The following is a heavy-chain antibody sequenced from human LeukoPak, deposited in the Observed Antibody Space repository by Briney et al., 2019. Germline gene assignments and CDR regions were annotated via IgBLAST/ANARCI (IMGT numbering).Heavy chain of an antibody. CDR3: ARGDVGTMIVVAIPFDY. D-gene: IGHD3-22*01. J-gene: IGHJ4*02. Sequence: GGSLRLSCAASGFTFSSYSMNWVRKAPGKGLEWVSSISSSSSYIYYADSVKGRFTNSRDNAKNSLYLQMNSLRAEDTAVYYCARGDVGTMIVVAIPFDYWGQGTLVTVSS. CDR1: GFTFSSYS. V-gene: IGHV3-21*01. CDR2: ISSSSSYI.